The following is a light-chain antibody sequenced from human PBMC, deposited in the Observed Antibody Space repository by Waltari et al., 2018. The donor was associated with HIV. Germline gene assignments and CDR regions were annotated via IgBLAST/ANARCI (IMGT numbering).Light chain of an antibody. V-gene: IGLV2-14*01. CDR1: SSDVRDNNY. Sequence: QSALTQPASVSGSPGQSITMSCTGTSSDVRDNNYVSWYQQHPGKAPTLIIYEVTYRPSGVSDRFSGSKSGETASLTISGLQAEDEADYYCSSYTNITTRLFGGGTRLTVL. CDR3: SSYTNITTRL. CDR2: EVT. J-gene: IGLJ3*02.